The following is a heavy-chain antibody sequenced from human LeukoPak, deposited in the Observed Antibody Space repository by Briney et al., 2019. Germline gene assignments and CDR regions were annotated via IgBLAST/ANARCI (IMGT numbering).Heavy chain of an antibody. D-gene: IGHD3-10*01. CDR1: GFTFSSYA. CDR2: VSGSGGST. J-gene: IGHJ6*03. Sequence: GGSLRLSCAASGFTFSSYAMSWVRQAPGKGLEWVSAVSGSGGSTYYADSVKGRFTISRDNSKNTLYLQMNSLRAEDTAVYYCAKEARYGSGSSYYYYYYMDVWGKGTTVTVSS. V-gene: IGHV3-23*01. CDR3: AKEARYGSGSSYYYYYYMDV.